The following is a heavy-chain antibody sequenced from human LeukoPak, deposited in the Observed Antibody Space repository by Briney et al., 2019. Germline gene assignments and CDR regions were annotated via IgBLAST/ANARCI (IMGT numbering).Heavy chain of an antibody. CDR1: GPSFTSYW. Sequence: GAALKISYEGSGPSFTSYWSCGVRPMPGKGLGWMGIIYPGDSDTSYSPSFQGQVTISADKSISTAYLQWSSLKASDTAMYYCARRTQLDYWGQGTLVTVSS. CDR3: ARRTQLDY. D-gene: IGHD1-1*01. CDR2: IYPGDSDT. V-gene: IGHV5-51*01. J-gene: IGHJ4*02.